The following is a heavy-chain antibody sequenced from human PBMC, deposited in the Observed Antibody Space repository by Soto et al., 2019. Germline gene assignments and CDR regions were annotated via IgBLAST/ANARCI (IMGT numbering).Heavy chain of an antibody. D-gene: IGHD3-3*01. Sequence: VQLVQSGAEVRRPGASVKISCRTSGYSFTNYYLHWVRQAPGQGLEWMGTINPSDGSTIYALKLQGRVTMTRDTSTSTVYTELRSLRSEDAAVYYCARDRLDFRSGYDAFDIWGQGTMVTVSS. CDR3: ARDRLDFRSGYDAFDI. J-gene: IGHJ3*02. CDR2: INPSDGST. V-gene: IGHV1-46*01. CDR1: GYSFTNYY.